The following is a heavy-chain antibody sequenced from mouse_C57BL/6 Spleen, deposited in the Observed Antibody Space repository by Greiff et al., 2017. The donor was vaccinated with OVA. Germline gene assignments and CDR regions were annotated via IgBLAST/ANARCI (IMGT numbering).Heavy chain of an antibody. D-gene: IGHD2-14*01. CDR1: GFTFSDYG. J-gene: IGHJ3*01. CDR2: ISSGSSTI. V-gene: IGHV5-17*01. CDR3: ASYSRGCAY. Sequence: EVKLVESGGGLVKPGGSLKLSCAASGFTFSDYGMHWVRQAPEQGLEWVAYISSGSSTIYYADTVKGRFTISRDNAKNTLFLQMTSLRSEDTAMYYCASYSRGCAYWGQGTLVTVSA.